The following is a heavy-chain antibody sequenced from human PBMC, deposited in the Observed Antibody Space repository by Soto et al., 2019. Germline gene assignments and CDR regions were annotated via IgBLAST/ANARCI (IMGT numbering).Heavy chain of an antibody. CDR3: ARSSTFDWLFFDN. CDR2: IYHGGST. CDR1: GGSISRSNW. D-gene: IGHD3-9*01. V-gene: IGHV4-4*02. J-gene: IGHJ4*02. Sequence: PSESLSLTCAVSGGSISRSNWWSWVRQSPGKGLEWIGEIYHGGSTNYNPSLNSRVTISVDKSKNQCSLKLSSLTAADTAVYYCARSSTFDWLFFDNGGQGILVTGS.